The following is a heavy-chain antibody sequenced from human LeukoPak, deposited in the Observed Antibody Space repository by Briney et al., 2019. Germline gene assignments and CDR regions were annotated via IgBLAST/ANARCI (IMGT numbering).Heavy chain of an antibody. CDR3: AKDRPNYYETNGHYYRRDGDY. J-gene: IGHJ4*02. D-gene: IGHD3-16*01. CDR1: GFTFSNFA. CDR2: IRGGGAGA. Sequence: PGGSLRLSCAASGFTFSNFAMAWVRQVPEKGLEWVSFIRGGGAGAHYADSVRGRFTISRDNSKNILYLQMNSLRAEDTAIYYCAKDRPNYYETNGHYYRRDGDYWGQGTLVTVSS. V-gene: IGHV3-23*01.